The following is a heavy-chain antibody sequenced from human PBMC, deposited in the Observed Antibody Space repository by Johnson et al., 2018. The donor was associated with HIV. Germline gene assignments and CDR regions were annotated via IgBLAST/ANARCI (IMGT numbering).Heavy chain of an antibody. J-gene: IGHJ3*02. CDR2: VSDHGRTT. CDR1: EFTFSNYP. V-gene: IGHV3-30*04. D-gene: IGHD1-1*01. Sequence: QVQLVESGGGVVQPGRSLRLSCEASEFTFSNYPMHWVRQAPGKGLEWVAVVSDHGRTTYFADSVKGRFTISRDNSKNTLYLQMNSLRAEDTAVYYCARGGNEIDAFDIWGQGTMVTVS. CDR3: ARGGNEIDAFDI.